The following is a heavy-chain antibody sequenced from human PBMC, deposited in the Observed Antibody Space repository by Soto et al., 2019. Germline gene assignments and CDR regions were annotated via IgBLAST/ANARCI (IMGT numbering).Heavy chain of an antibody. CDR1: GFTFNTYP. Sequence: GGSLRLSCATSGFTFNTYPMSWVLQPPGKGLEWVSDISGFGGSTYYADSVKGRFTISRDNSKNTLFLQMSSLRAEDTATYYCAKGRNYYDGSGYFSFPLYVWGQGTTVTVSS. CDR2: ISGFGGST. J-gene: IGHJ6*02. D-gene: IGHD3-22*01. V-gene: IGHV3-23*01. CDR3: AKGRNYYDGSGYFSFPLYV.